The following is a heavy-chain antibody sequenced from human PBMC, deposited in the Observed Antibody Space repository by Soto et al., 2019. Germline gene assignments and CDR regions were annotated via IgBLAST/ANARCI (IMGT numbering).Heavy chain of an antibody. V-gene: IGHV3-73*02. CDR3: TVKGTY. Sequence: EVQLVESGGGLVQPGGSLKHSCAASGFTFSGSAMHWVRQASGKGLEWVGRIRSKANSYATAYAASVKGRFTISRDDSKNTAYLQMNSLKTEDTAVYYCTVKGTYWGQGTLVTVSS. J-gene: IGHJ4*02. CDR1: GFTFSGSA. CDR2: IRSKANSYAT.